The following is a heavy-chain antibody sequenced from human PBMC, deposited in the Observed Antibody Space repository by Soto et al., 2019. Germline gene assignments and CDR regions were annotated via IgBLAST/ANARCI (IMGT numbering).Heavy chain of an antibody. CDR1: GFTFSSYG. CDR3: ARDRASIVVVTAIGY. CDR2: IWYDGSNK. V-gene: IGHV3-33*01. D-gene: IGHD2-21*02. J-gene: IGHJ4*02. Sequence: QVQLVESGGGVVQPGRSLRLSCAASGFTFSSYGMHWVRQAPGKGLEWVAVIWYDGSNKYYADSVKGRFTISRDNSKNTLDLQMNSLSAEDTAVYYCARDRASIVVVTAIGYWGQGTLVTVSS.